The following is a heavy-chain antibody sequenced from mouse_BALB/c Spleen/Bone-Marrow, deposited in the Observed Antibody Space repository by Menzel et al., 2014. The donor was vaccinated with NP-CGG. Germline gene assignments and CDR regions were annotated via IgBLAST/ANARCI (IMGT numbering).Heavy chain of an antibody. CDR1: GYVFTSYN. CDR3: ARALLGAMDY. J-gene: IGHJ4*01. D-gene: IGHD4-1*01. V-gene: IGHV1S135*01. Sequence: EVQLQESGPELVKPGASVKVSCKASGYVFTSYNMYWVKQSHGKSLEWIGYIDPYNGGTTYNQRFKGKATLTVDKSSSTAYMHLNSLTSEDSAVYYCARALLGAMDYWGQGTSVTVSS. CDR2: IDPYNGGT.